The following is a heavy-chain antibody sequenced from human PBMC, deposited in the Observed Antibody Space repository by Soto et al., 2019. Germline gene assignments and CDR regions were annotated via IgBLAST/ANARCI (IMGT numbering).Heavy chain of an antibody. CDR1: AGSLSSYY. Sequence: QVQLQESGPGLVKPSETLSLTCTVSAGSLSSYYWNWIRQPPGKGLEWIGYIYYSGSTNYNPSLKRRVTISVDTSKHQFSLRLSSVTAADTAVYYCARSGGYDVLLPAGTHWGQGTLVTVSS. J-gene: IGHJ4*02. CDR3: ARSGGYDVLLPAGTH. V-gene: IGHV4-59*01. CDR2: IYYSGST. D-gene: IGHD2-2*01.